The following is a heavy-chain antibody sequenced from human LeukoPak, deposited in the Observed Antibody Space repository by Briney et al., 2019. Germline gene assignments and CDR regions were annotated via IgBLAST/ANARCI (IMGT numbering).Heavy chain of an antibody. D-gene: IGHD6-13*01. Sequence: PSETLSLTCTVSGVSISSSNSYWGWIRQPPGKGLEWIGSIYYSGSTYYNPSLKSRVTISVDTSKNQFSLKLSSVTAADTAVYYCARADSSSWYAEWFDPWGQGTLVTVSS. CDR2: IYYSGST. V-gene: IGHV4-39*07. J-gene: IGHJ5*02. CDR3: ARADSSSWYAEWFDP. CDR1: GVSISSSNSY.